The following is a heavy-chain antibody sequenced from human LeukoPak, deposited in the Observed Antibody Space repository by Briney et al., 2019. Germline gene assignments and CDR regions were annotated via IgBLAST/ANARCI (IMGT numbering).Heavy chain of an antibody. J-gene: IGHJ4*02. CDR2: IYYSGST. CDR1: GGSISSYY. CDR3: ARAGTYSGSYRFDS. Sequence: SETLSFTCTVSGGSISSYYWSWIRQPPGKGLEWIGYIYYSGSTDYNPSLKSRVTISVDTSKNQFSLKLTSVTAADTAVYYCARAGTYSGSYRFDSWGQGTLVTVSS. V-gene: IGHV4-59*01. D-gene: IGHD1-26*01.